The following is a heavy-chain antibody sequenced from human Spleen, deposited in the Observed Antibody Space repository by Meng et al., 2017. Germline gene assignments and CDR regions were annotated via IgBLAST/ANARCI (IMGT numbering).Heavy chain of an antibody. Sequence: QAHLPQSLTRLGQCPRTLSLTSTFSGASISSGDYYWSWVRQPPGKGLEWIGYIYYSGTAYYYPSLRSRVTIPVDTSKNQFSLELTSVTAADTAVYYCARVSSASSHPRFDPWGQGTLVTVSS. CDR3: ARVSSASSHPRFDP. J-gene: IGHJ5*02. CDR1: GASISSGDYY. V-gene: IGHV4-30-4*01. CDR2: IYYSGTA. D-gene: IGHD2-2*01.